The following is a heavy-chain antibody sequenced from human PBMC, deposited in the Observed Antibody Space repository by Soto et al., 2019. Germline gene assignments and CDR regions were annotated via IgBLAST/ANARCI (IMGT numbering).Heavy chain of an antibody. CDR1: GGSFSGYY. CDR2: INHSGST. V-gene: IGHV4-34*01. D-gene: IGHD3-10*01. Sequence: PSETLSLTCAVYGGSFSGYYRSWIRQPPGKGLEWIGEINHSGSTNYNPSLKSRVTISVDTSKNQFSLKLSSVTAADTAVYYCARESRLWFGTMDVWGKGTTVTVSS. J-gene: IGHJ6*03. CDR3: ARESRLWFGTMDV.